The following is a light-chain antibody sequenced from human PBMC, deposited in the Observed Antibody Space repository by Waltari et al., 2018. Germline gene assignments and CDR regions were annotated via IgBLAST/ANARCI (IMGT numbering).Light chain of an antibody. Sequence: DIQMTQSPSSLSASVGDRVTITFQASQDISNYLNWYQQKQGKAPKLLIYDASNLETGVPSRFSGSGSGTDFTFTISSLQPEDSATYYCQQYDNLPPYTFGQGTKLEIK. CDR3: QQYDNLPPYT. CDR2: DAS. J-gene: IGKJ2*01. CDR1: QDISNY. V-gene: IGKV1-33*01.